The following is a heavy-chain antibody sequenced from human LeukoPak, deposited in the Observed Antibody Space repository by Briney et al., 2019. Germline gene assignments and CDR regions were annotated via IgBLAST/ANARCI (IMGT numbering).Heavy chain of an antibody. CDR3: ARGLAAPFDY. Sequence: NASETLSLTCAVYGGSFSGYYWSWVRQPPGKGLEWVGEINHSGSTNYNPSLNSRVTISVDTSTNPFSLKLSSVTAAYTAVYYCARGLAAPFDYWGQGTLVTVSS. V-gene: IGHV4-34*01. J-gene: IGHJ4*02. CDR1: GGSFSGYY. D-gene: IGHD6-13*01. CDR2: INHSGST.